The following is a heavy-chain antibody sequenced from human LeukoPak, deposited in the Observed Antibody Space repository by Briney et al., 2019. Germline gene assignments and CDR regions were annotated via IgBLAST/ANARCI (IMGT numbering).Heavy chain of an antibody. J-gene: IGHJ6*02. CDR2: INSDGSST. CDR1: GFTFSSYW. D-gene: IGHD4-11*01. CDR3: ARGTVTLTYYYGMDV. V-gene: IGHV3-74*01. Sequence: GSLRLSCAASGFTFSSYWMHWVRQAPGKGLVWVSRINSDGSSTIYADSVKGRFTISRDNAKNTLYLQMNSLRAEDTAVYYCARGTVTLTYYYGMDVWGQGTTVTVSS.